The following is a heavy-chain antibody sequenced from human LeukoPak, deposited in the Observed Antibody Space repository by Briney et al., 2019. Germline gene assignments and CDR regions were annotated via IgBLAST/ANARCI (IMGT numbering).Heavy chain of an antibody. CDR1: GNYW. CDR2: INSDGSWT. D-gene: IGHD2-2*01. Sequence: GSLRLSCAASGNYWMHWVRQAPGKGLVWVSHINSDGSWTGYADSVKGRFTISKDNAKNMVYLHMNSLRVDDTADYYCVSFYETYWGRGTLVTVSS. CDR3: VSFYETY. V-gene: IGHV3-74*01. J-gene: IGHJ4*02.